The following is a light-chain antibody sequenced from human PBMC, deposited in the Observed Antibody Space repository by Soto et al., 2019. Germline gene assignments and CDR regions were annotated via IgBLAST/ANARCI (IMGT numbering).Light chain of an antibody. J-gene: IGLJ3*02. CDR3: SSYAGSNHNWV. CDR2: EVS. Sequence: QSVLTQPPSASGSPGQSVTISCTGTSSDVGGYNYVYWYQQHPGKAPKLMIYEVSKRPSGVPDRFSGSKSGNTASLTVSGLQAEDEADYYCSSYAGSNHNWVFGGGTKVTVL. V-gene: IGLV2-8*01. CDR1: SSDVGGYNY.